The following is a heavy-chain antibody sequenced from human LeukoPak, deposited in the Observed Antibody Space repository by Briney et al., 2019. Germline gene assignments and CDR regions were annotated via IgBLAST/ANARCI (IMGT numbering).Heavy chain of an antibody. CDR1: GFTFGDYA. J-gene: IGHJ6*02. CDR3: TTYDPSNYYGMDV. Sequence: GGSLRLSCTASGFTFGDYAMTWVRQAPGKGLEWVGFIRSKAYGGTTEFAASVKGRFTISRDDSKSIAYLQMISLKTEDTAVYYCTTYDPSNYYGMDVWGQGTTVTVS. V-gene: IGHV3-49*04. CDR2: IRSKAYGGTT. D-gene: IGHD5-12*01.